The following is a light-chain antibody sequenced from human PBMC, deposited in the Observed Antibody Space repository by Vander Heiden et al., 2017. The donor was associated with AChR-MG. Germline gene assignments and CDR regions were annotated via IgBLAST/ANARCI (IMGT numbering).Light chain of an antibody. CDR1: QSVSSSY. J-gene: IGKJ3*01. Sequence: EIVLTQSPGTLSLSPGERATLSCRASQSVSSSYLAWYQQKPGQAPRLLIYGASSRATCIPDRFSGSGSGTDFTLTISRLEPEDFAVYYCQQDSSSHTFGHGTKVDIK. V-gene: IGKV3-20*01. CDR2: GAS. CDR3: QQDSSSHT.